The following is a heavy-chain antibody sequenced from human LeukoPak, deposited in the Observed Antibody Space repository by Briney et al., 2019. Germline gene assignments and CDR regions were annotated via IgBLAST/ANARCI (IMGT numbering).Heavy chain of an antibody. Sequence: GGSLRLSCAASGFNFSSYWMRWVRQAPGKGLVWVSRINSDGSSTSYADSVKGRFTISRDNSKNTLYLQMNSLRAEDTAVYYCAKVNRFTIFGVAFDAFDIWGQGTMVTVSS. CDR2: INSDGSST. V-gene: IGHV3-74*01. CDR1: GFNFSSYW. D-gene: IGHD3-3*01. J-gene: IGHJ3*02. CDR3: AKVNRFTIFGVAFDAFDI.